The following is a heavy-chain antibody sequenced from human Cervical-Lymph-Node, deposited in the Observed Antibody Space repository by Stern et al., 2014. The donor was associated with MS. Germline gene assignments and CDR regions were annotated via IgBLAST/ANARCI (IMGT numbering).Heavy chain of an antibody. CDR1: GGPISSGTYY. J-gene: IGHJ4*02. V-gene: IGHV4-61*02. Sequence: QVQLQQSGPGLVKPSQTLSLTCTVSGGPISSGTYYWSWIRQPAGKGLEWIGRIYTSGSTDYTSSLKSRVTISVDMSKTQLSRRLPHVTAADTAVYYCARGRNGFGYDSWGQGTLATVSP. CDR2: IYTSGST. CDR3: ARGRNGFGYDS. D-gene: IGHD2-15*01.